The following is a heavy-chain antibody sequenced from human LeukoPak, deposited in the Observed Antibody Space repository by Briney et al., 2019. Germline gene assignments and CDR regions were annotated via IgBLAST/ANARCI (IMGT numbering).Heavy chain of an antibody. J-gene: IGHJ6*03. CDR3: ARRWNYGRNYYIDV. CDR1: GGSFSNYY. V-gene: IGHV4-34*01. Sequence: SETLSLTCAVYGGSFSNYYWSWIRQPPRKGLEWIGEINDSGRINYNPSIMSRVTFSVDTSKNQFSLRLTSVTATDTAVYYCARRWNYGRNYYIDVWGNGATVSVSS. D-gene: IGHD1-7*01. CDR2: INDSGRI.